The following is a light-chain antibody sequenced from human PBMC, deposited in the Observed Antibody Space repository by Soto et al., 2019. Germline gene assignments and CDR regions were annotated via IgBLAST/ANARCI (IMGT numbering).Light chain of an antibody. CDR1: QYIGRY. V-gene: IGKV1-39*01. J-gene: IGKJ4*01. CDR2: AAS. Sequence: PSSLSASVGDRVTITCRAGQYIGRYLNWYQQKPGKTPKLLIYAASSLHSGVPSRFSGSGSGTDFTLTISSLQPEDFATYSCQQTYRTPLTFGGGTKVDIK. CDR3: QQTYRTPLT.